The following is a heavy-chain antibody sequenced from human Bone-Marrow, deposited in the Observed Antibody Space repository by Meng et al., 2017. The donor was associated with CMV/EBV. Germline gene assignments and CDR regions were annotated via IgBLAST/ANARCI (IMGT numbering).Heavy chain of an antibody. CDR1: GFTFSSYG. V-gene: IGHV3-30*02. CDR3: AKDASRLGDGYNTN. Sequence: GESLKISCAASGFTFSSYGMHWVRQAPGKGLEWVAFIRYDGSNKYYADSVKGRFTISRDNSKNTLYLQMNSLRAEDTAVYYCAKDASRLGDGYNTNWGQGTQVTVSS. J-gene: IGHJ4*02. CDR2: IRYDGSNK. D-gene: IGHD5-24*01.